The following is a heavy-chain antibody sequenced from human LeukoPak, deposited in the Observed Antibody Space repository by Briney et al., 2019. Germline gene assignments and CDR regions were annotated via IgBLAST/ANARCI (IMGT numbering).Heavy chain of an antibody. CDR1: GFTFSDYY. V-gene: IGHV3-11*04. D-gene: IGHD3-22*01. CDR3: ERDINYDTSGYYYTY. CDR2: ISSSGSTI. Sequence: PGGSLRLSCAASGFTFSDYYMSWIRQAPGKGLEWVSYISSSGSTIYYADSVKGRFTISRDNAKNSLYLQMNSLRAEDPAVYYCERDINYDTSGYYYTYWGQGTLVTVSS. J-gene: IGHJ4*02.